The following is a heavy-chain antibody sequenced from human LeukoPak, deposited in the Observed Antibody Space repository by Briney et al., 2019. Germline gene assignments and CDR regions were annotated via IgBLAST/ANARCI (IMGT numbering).Heavy chain of an antibody. Sequence: PGGSLRLSCVASGFAFSSYAMSWVRQAPGKGLEWVSAISGSGGSTYYADSVKGRFTISRDNSKNTLYLQMNSLRAEDTAVYYCAKDTYYYDSSGYYFIDYWGQGTLVTVSS. V-gene: IGHV3-23*01. D-gene: IGHD3-22*01. CDR1: GFAFSSYA. CDR3: AKDTYYYDSSGYYFIDY. J-gene: IGHJ4*02. CDR2: ISGSGGST.